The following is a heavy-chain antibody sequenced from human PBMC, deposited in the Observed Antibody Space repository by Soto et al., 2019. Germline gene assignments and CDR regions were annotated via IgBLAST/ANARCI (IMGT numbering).Heavy chain of an antibody. Sequence: PGGSLRLSCAASGFTFGSYGMHWVRQAPGKGLEWVAVIWYDGSNKYYADSVKGRFTISRDNSKNTLYLQMNSLRAEDTAVYYCARDISGSYRGKAFDIWGQGTMVTVSS. D-gene: IGHD1-26*01. V-gene: IGHV3-33*01. CDR1: GFTFGSYG. J-gene: IGHJ3*02. CDR3: ARDISGSYRGKAFDI. CDR2: IWYDGSNK.